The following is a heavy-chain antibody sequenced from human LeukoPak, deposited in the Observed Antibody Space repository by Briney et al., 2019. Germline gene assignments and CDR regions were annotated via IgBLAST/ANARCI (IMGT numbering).Heavy chain of an antibody. CDR2: INHSGST. CDR3: ARGLSDVY. J-gene: IGHJ4*02. Sequence: SETLSVTCAVYGGSFSGYYWSWIRQPPGKGLEWIGEINHSGSTNYNPSLKSRVTISIDTSKNQFSLILSSVTAADTAVYYCARGLSDVYWGQGTLVTVSS. V-gene: IGHV4-34*01. CDR1: GGSFSGYY.